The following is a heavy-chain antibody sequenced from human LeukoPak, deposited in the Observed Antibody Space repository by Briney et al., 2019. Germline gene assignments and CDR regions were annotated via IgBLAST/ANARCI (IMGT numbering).Heavy chain of an antibody. CDR2: INRDGSST. V-gene: IGHV3-74*03. CDR1: ESTFSKFW. Sequence: GGSLRLSCAASESTFSKFWMHWVRQAPGKGLVWVSGINRDGSSTTYADSVKGRFTVSRDNAENTLYLQMNSLRAEDTAVYYCARGNYYGMDVWGQGTTVTVSS. CDR3: ARGNYYGMDV. J-gene: IGHJ6*02. D-gene: IGHD2/OR15-2a*01.